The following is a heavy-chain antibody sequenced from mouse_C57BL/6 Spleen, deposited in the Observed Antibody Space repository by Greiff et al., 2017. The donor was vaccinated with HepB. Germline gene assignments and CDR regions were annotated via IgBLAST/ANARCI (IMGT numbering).Heavy chain of an antibody. CDR3: ARSPITTGWYFDV. D-gene: IGHD1-1*01. CDR2: IYPGGGYT. J-gene: IGHJ1*03. Sequence: VMLQQSGAELVRPGTSVKMSCKASGYTFTNYWIGWAKQRPGHGLEWIGDIYPGGGYTNYNEKFKGKATLTADKSSSTAYMQFSSLTSEDSAIYYCARSPITTGWYFDVWGTGTTVTVSS. CDR1: GYTFTNYW. V-gene: IGHV1-63*01.